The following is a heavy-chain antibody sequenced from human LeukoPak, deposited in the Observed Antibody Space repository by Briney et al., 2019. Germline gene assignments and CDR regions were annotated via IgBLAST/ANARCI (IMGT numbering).Heavy chain of an antibody. V-gene: IGHV1-3*01. J-gene: IGHJ4*02. CDR1: GYTFTAYA. Sequence: ASVKVSCKASGYTFTAYAIHWVRQAPGQRLEWMGWSNAGNGNRRYSEKFQGRVAITGDTSASTAYMKLSSLRSEDTAVYYCARDPIDYYDSSGYHDYWGQGTLVTVSS. CDR2: SNAGNGNR. CDR3: ARDPIDYYDSSGYHDY. D-gene: IGHD3-22*01.